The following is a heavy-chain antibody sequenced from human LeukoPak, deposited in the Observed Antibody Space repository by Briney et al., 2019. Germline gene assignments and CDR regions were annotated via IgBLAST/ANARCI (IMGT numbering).Heavy chain of an antibody. CDR2: IFYTGST. CDR1: GGSIGSYF. J-gene: IGHJ4*02. CDR3: ARTRSSLTVDY. D-gene: IGHD3-10*01. Sequence: PSETLSLTCTISGGSIGSYFWSWIRQPPGKGLEWIGYIFYTGSTNYSPSLKSRVTISLDTSKNQFSLNLTSVTAADTAVYFCARTRSSLTVDYWGQGTLVSVSS. V-gene: IGHV4-59*01.